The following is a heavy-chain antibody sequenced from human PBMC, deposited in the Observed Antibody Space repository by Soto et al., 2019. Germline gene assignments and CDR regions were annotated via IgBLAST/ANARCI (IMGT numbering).Heavy chain of an antibody. CDR2: LWYDGDDK. Sequence: QVLLVESGGGVVQPGTSLRLACAASGFTIGSYGMHWVRQAPGKGLEWVAGLWYDGDDKYYGDSVKGRLTISRDDSRNTLFLQMTSLIAEDTAVYYCVRGPYYGLYYFDSWGQGTLGSVSS. CDR1: GFTIGSYG. J-gene: IGHJ4*02. V-gene: IGHV3-33*01. D-gene: IGHD3-10*01. CDR3: VRGPYYGLYYFDS.